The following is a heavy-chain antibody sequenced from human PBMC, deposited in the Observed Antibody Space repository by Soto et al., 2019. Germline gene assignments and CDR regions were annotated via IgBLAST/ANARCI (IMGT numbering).Heavy chain of an antibody. V-gene: IGHV4-31*03. CDR1: GGSINSGTYY. Sequence: QVQLQESGPGMVKPSQTLSLTCSVSGGSINSGTYYWSWIRQHPGKGLEWIGYIYYSGSTYYNPSLESRVSISVDTSKNHFSLKVNSVTAADTGVYYCARVYIVVVVAGTRFDPWGQGTLVTVTS. CDR3: ARVYIVVVVAGTRFDP. D-gene: IGHD2-15*01. CDR2: IYYSGST. J-gene: IGHJ5*02.